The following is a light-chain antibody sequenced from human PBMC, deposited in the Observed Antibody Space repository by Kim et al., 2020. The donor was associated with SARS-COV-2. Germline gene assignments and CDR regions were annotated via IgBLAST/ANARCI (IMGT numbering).Light chain of an antibody. Sequence: SPSTLSASVGDRVTITCRASQSISSWLAWYQQKPGKAPKLLIYKASSLESGVPSRFSGSGSGTEFTLTISSLQPDDFATYYCQKTFGQGTKVDIK. CDR1: QSISSW. J-gene: IGKJ1*01. CDR2: KAS. V-gene: IGKV1-5*03. CDR3: QKT.